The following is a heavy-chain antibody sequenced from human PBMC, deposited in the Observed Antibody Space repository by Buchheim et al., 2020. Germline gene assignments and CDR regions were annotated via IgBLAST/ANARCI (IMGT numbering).Heavy chain of an antibody. Sequence: QVQLVESGGGVVQPGRSLRLSCAASGFTFSSYGMHWVRQAPGKGLEWVAVIWYDGSNKYYADSVKGRFTISRDNSKNTLYLQMNSLRAEDTAVYYCARERDGYSSGWYYFDYWGQGTL. V-gene: IGHV3-33*01. J-gene: IGHJ4*02. D-gene: IGHD6-19*01. CDR3: ARERDGYSSGWYYFDY. CDR1: GFTFSSYG. CDR2: IWYDGSNK.